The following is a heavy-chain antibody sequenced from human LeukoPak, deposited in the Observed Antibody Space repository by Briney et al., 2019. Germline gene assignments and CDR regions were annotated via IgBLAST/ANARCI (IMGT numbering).Heavy chain of an antibody. CDR3: ARSGDGNWFDP. Sequence: GGSVRVSCTASGYTFNTFGVGWVRQGPGQGLEWMGWISGYNGDTNFAEKLQDRGTMTTDTSTSTAYMELRSLRSDDTAVYYCARSGDGNWFDPWGQGTLLTVSS. CDR1: GYTFNTFG. J-gene: IGHJ5*02. CDR2: ISGYNGDT. D-gene: IGHD4-17*01. V-gene: IGHV1-18*01.